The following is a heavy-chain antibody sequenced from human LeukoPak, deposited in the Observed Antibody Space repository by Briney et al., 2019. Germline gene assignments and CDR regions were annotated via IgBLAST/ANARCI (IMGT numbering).Heavy chain of an antibody. D-gene: IGHD3-10*01. J-gene: IGHJ4*02. Sequence: PSQTLSLTCIVSGGSISSGSYYWSWIRQPAGKGLEWIGRIYTSGSTNYNPSLKSRVTISVDTSKNQFSLKLSSVTAADTAVYYCANTMVRGVISRTYFDYWGQGTLVTVSS. V-gene: IGHV4-61*02. CDR2: IYTSGST. CDR3: ANTMVRGVISRTYFDY. CDR1: GGSISSGSYY.